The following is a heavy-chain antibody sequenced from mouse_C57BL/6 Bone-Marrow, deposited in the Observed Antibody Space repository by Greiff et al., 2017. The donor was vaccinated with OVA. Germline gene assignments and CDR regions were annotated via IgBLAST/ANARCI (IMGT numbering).Heavy chain of an antibody. J-gene: IGHJ4*01. CDR3: ARGYSNYYAMDY. D-gene: IGHD2-5*01. Sequence: VKLVESGAELVRPGASVTLSCKASGYTFTDYEMHWVKQTPVHGLEWIGAIDPETGGTAYNQKFKGKAILTADTSSSTAYMELRSLTSEDSAVYYSARGYSNYYAMDYWGQGTAVTVSS. V-gene: IGHV1-15*01. CDR1: GYTFTDYE. CDR2: IDPETGGT.